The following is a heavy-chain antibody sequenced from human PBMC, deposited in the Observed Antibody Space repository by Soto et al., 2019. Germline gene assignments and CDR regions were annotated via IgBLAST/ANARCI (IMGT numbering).Heavy chain of an antibody. CDR2: ISGSGGST. V-gene: IGHV3-23*01. CDR3: AKALVDRGGLAY. Sequence: ASLRLSCAASGFTFSSYAMSWVRQAPGKGLEWVSAISGSGGSTYYADSVKGRFTISRDNSKNTLYLQMNSLRAEDTAVYYCAKALVDRGGLAYWGQGPLVTVSS. D-gene: IGHD5-12*01. J-gene: IGHJ4*02. CDR1: GFTFSSYA.